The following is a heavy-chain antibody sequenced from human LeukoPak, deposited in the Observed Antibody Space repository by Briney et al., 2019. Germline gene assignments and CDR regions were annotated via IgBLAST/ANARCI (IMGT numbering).Heavy chain of an antibody. V-gene: IGHV4-34*01. CDR1: GGSFSGYY. CDR3: ARRRVLRFLEWLSRWFDP. CDR2: INHSGST. J-gene: IGHJ5*02. Sequence: SEPLSLTCAVYGGSFSGYYWSWIRQPPGKGLEWIGEINHSGSTNYNPSLKSRVTISVDTSKNQFSLKLSSVTAADTAVYYCARRRVLRFLEWLSRWFDPWGQGTLVTVSS. D-gene: IGHD3-3*01.